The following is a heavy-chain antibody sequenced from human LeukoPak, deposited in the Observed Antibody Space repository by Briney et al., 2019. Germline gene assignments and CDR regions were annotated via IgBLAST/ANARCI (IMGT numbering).Heavy chain of an antibody. Sequence: SETLSLTCTVSGVSISSSSYYWGWIRQPPGKGLEWIGSIYYSGSTYYNPSLKSRVTISVDTSKNQFSLKLSSVTAADTAVYYCACTGDPNWFDPWGQGTLVTVSS. CDR2: IYYSGST. J-gene: IGHJ5*02. V-gene: IGHV4-39*01. CDR3: ACTGDPNWFDP. D-gene: IGHD2-8*02. CDR1: GVSISSSSYY.